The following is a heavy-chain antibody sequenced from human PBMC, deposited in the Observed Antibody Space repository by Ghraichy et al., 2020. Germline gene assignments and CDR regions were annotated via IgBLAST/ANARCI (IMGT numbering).Heavy chain of an antibody. CDR3: ANGGGYSYGFFDY. D-gene: IGHD5-18*01. J-gene: IGHJ4*02. CDR1: GFTFSSYA. V-gene: IGHV3-23*01. CDR2: ISGSGGST. Sequence: GGSLRLSCAASGFTFSSYAMSWVRQAPGKGLEWVSAISGSGGSTYYADSVKGRFTISRDNSKNTLYLQMNSLRAEDTAVYYCANGGGYSYGFFDYWGQGTLVTVSS.